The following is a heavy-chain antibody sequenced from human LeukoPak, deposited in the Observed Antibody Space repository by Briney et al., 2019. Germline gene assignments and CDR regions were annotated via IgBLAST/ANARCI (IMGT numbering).Heavy chain of an antibody. V-gene: IGHV3-20*01. CDR2: INWNGGST. D-gene: IGHD3-10*01. CDR1: GFTFDDYG. CDR3: ARDRPMVRGAPRTFDI. J-gene: IGHJ3*02. Sequence: PGGSLRLSCAASGFTFDDYGMSWVRQAPGKGLEWVSGINWNGGSTGYADSVKGRFTISRDNAKNSLYLQMNSLRAEDTALYHCARDRPMVRGAPRTFDIWGQGTMVTVSS.